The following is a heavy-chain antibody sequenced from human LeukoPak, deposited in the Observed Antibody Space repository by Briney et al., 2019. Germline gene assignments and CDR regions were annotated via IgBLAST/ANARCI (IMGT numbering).Heavy chain of an antibody. V-gene: IGHV3-23*01. Sequence: GGSLRLSCAASGFTFGTYAMSWVRQAPGKGLEWVSGISGSGDSTYYADSVKGRFTISRDNSKNTLYLQMNSLRAEDTAVYYCARVSSSSWWALDYWGQGTLVTVSS. D-gene: IGHD6-13*01. CDR3: ARVSSSSWWALDY. J-gene: IGHJ4*02. CDR2: ISGSGDST. CDR1: GFTFGTYA.